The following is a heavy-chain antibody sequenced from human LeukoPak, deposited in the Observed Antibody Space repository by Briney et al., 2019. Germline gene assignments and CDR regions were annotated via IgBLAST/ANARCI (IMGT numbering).Heavy chain of an antibody. CDR3: ASTIVVVPAATVRRHY. CDR1: GFTFSSYG. J-gene: IGHJ4*02. D-gene: IGHD2-2*01. V-gene: IGHV3-30*02. Sequence: HPGGSLRLSCAASGFTFSSYGMHWVRQAPGKGLEWVAFIRYDGSNKYYADSVKGRFTISRDNAKNSLYLQMNSLRAEDTAVYYCASTIVVVPAATVRRHYWGQGTLVTVSS. CDR2: IRYDGSNK.